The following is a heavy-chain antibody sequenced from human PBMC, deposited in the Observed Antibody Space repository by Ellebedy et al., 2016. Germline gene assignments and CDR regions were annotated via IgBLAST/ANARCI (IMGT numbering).Heavy chain of an antibody. CDR1: GSSFSGYT. J-gene: IGHJ4*02. D-gene: IGHD1-14*01. Sequence: GESLKISXAASGSSFSGYTMNWVRQAPGKGLDWVSSISSSGSNIFYSESVKGRFTISRDNARNSLYLQMINLRAEDTAVYYCTRDPEKSPDLWGQGARVIVSS. CDR3: TRDPEKSPDL. V-gene: IGHV3-21*01. CDR2: ISSSGSNI.